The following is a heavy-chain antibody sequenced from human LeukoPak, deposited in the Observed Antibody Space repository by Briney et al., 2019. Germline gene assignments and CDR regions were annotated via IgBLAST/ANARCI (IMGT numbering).Heavy chain of an antibody. V-gene: IGHV4-34*01. Sequence: PSETLSLTCAVYGGSFSGYYWSWIRQPPGKGLEWIREINHSGSTNYNPSLKSRVTISVDTSKNQFSLKLSSVTAAGTAVYYCARGQNSYYGRSTHYYFDYWGQGTLVTVSS. CDR1: GGSFSGYY. J-gene: IGHJ4*02. CDR3: ARGQNSYYGRSTHYYFDY. D-gene: IGHD3-10*01. CDR2: INHSGST.